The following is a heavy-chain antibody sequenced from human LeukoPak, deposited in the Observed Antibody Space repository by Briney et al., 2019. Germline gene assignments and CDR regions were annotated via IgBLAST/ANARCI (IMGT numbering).Heavy chain of an antibody. CDR1: GYTFTSYG. Sequence: GASVKVSCKASGYTFTSYGISWVRQAPGQGLEWMGWISAYNGNTNYAQKLQGRVTMTTDTSTSTAYMELRSLRSDDTAVYYCARDPGSGRYYYDSSGWAPFDPWGQGTLVTVSS. CDR2: ISAYNGNT. CDR3: ARDPGSGRYYYDSSGWAPFDP. V-gene: IGHV1-18*01. D-gene: IGHD3-22*01. J-gene: IGHJ5*02.